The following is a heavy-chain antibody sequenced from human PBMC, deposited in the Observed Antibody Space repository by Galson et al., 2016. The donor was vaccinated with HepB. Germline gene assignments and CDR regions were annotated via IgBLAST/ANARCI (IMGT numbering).Heavy chain of an antibody. J-gene: IGHJ6*02. CDR2: IYYSGST. CDR1: GGSMSSSAW. D-gene: IGHD3-22*01. CDR3: ARGPQGSSYYDSDGYQQFLDYYGMDV. Sequence: SETLSLTCAVSGGSMSSSAWWSWVRQSPGKGLEWIGYIYYSGSTYYNPSLKSRVTISGDTSKNQLSLKLTSVTAADAAVYYCARGPQGSSYYDSDGYQQFLDYYGMDVWGQGTTVTVSS. V-gene: IGHV4-4*02.